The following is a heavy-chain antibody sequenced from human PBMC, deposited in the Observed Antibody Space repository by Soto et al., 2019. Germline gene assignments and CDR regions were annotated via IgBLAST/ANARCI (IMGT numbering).Heavy chain of an antibody. CDR2: IIPILGIA. CDR3: ARGGDYDNYYYYYYMDV. J-gene: IGHJ6*03. D-gene: IGHD4-17*01. Sequence: ASVKVSCKASGGTFSSYTISWVRQAPGQGLEWMGRIIPILGIANYAQKFQGRVTITADKSTSTAYMELSSLRSEDTAVYYCARGGDYDNYYYYYYMDVWGKGTTVTVSS. CDR1: GGTFSSYT. V-gene: IGHV1-69*02.